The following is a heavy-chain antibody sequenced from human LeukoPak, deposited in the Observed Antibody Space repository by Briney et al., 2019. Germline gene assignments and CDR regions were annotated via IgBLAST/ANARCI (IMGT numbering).Heavy chain of an antibody. V-gene: IGHV3-23*01. Sequence: GGSLRLSCAASGFTFSSYAMSWVRQAPGKGLEWVSAISGSGGSTYYADSVKGRFTISRDNSKNTLYVQMNSLRAEDTAVYYCAVDDFWSGYSPYWGQGTLVTVSS. CDR2: ISGSGGST. D-gene: IGHD3-3*01. CDR1: GFTFSSYA. J-gene: IGHJ4*02. CDR3: AVDDFWSGYSPY.